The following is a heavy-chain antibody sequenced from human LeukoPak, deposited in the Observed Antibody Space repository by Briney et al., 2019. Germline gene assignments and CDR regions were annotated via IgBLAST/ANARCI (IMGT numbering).Heavy chain of an antibody. CDR2: INSSGST. V-gene: IGHV4-61*02. CDR1: GGSISSGSYY. D-gene: IGHD2-21*01. Sequence: SETLSLTCTVSGGSISSGSYYWSWIRQPAGKGLEWIGRINSSGSTNYNPSLKSRVTISVDTSKNQFSLKLTSVTAADTALYYCVREVWSHICFDPWGQGALVTVSS. J-gene: IGHJ5*02. CDR3: VREVWSHICFDP.